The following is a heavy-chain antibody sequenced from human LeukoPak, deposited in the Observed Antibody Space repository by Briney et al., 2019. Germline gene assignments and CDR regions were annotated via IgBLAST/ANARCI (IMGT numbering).Heavy chain of an antibody. CDR1: GFTFSSYA. D-gene: IGHD2-15*01. V-gene: IGHV3-23*01. CDR2: ISSSGGNT. J-gene: IGHJ6*02. CDR3: AKCSSGGSCYRYGMEV. Sequence: PGGSLRLSCEASGFTFSSYAMSWVRQAPGKGLEWVSVISSSGGNTNYAASVKGRFTSSRDKSKNTLYLQMNSLRAEDTALYYCAKCSSGGSCYRYGMEVWGQGTTVTVSS.